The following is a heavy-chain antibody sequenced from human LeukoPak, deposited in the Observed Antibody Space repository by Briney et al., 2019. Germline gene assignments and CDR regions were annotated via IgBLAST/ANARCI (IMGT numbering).Heavy chain of an antibody. Sequence: PGGSLRLSCATSGFTFSNSDMNWVRQAPGKGLEWVSSITTTSSYIYYADSVRGRFTISRDNAKNSLYLQMDSLRAEDTAVYYCAREERSYYYYYGMDVWGQGTTVTVSS. CDR2: ITTTSSYI. D-gene: IGHD1-1*01. CDR1: GFTFSNSD. CDR3: AREERSYYYYYGMDV. J-gene: IGHJ6*02. V-gene: IGHV3-21*01.